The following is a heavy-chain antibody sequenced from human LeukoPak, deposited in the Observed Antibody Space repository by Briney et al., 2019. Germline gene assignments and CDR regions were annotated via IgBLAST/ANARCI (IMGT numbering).Heavy chain of an antibody. V-gene: IGHV3-21*01. CDR1: GFTFSSYS. D-gene: IGHD3-10*01. J-gene: IGHJ4*02. Sequence: GGSLRLSCAASGFTFSSYSMNWVRQAPGKGLEWVSSISSSSSYIYYADSVKGRFTISRDNAKNSLYLQMISLRAEDTAVYYCARAGDYYGSGSYYKPFDYWGQGTLVTVSS. CDR2: ISSSSSYI. CDR3: ARAGDYYGSGSYYKPFDY.